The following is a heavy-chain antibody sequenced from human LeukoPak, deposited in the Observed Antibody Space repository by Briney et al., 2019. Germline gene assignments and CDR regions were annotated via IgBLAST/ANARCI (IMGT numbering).Heavy chain of an antibody. CDR3: AAMVRAYY. CDR2: VDPEDGET. V-gene: IGHV1-69-2*01. Sequence: ASVKVSCKVSGYTFTDYYMHWVQQAPGKGLEWMGLVDPEDGETIYAEKFQGRVTITADTSTDTAYMQLSSVRSEDTGVCCCAAMVRAYYWGQGTLVTVSS. J-gene: IGHJ4*02. D-gene: IGHD3-10*01. CDR1: GYTFTDYY.